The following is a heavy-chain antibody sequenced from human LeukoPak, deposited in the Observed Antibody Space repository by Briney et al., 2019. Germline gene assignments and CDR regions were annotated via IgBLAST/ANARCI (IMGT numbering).Heavy chain of an antibody. CDR2: INSDGSST. Sequence: PGGSLRLSCAASGFTFSSYWMHWVRQAPGKGLVWVSRINSDGSSTSYADSVKGRFTISRDNAKNSLYLQMNSLRAEDTAVYYCARDWGYSYGFHDYWGQGTLVTVSS. CDR3: ARDWGYSYGFHDY. V-gene: IGHV3-74*01. D-gene: IGHD5-18*01. J-gene: IGHJ4*02. CDR1: GFTFSSYW.